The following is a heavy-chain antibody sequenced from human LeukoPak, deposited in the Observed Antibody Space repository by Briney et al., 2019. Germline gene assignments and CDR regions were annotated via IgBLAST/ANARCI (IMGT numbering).Heavy chain of an antibody. CDR3: AKDGHCPGALCPTQIAVAGYNDN. V-gene: IGHV3-23*01. Sequence: PGGSLRLSCAASGFTLSIYTMNWVRQAPGKGLEWVSIINYNGDNKYYADSVQGRFTISRDNSKNTVYLQMNSLRAEDTAIYYCAKDGHCPGALCPTQIAVAGYNDNWGQGTLVTVSS. J-gene: IGHJ4*02. D-gene: IGHD6-19*01. CDR1: GFTLSIYT. CDR2: INYNGDNK.